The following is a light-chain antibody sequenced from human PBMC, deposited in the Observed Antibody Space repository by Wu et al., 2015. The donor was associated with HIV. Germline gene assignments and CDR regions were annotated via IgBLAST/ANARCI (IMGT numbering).Light chain of an antibody. CDR3: HQYGGSPPFT. CDR2: AAS. Sequence: EIVLTQSPGTLSLSPGERATLSCRASQSVSSTYLAWYQQKPGHPPRLLIYAASRRATGIPDRFSGSGSGTDFSLTISRLEPEDFAVYYCHQYGGSPPFTFGPGTKVD. CDR1: QSVSSTY. J-gene: IGKJ3*01. V-gene: IGKV3-20*01.